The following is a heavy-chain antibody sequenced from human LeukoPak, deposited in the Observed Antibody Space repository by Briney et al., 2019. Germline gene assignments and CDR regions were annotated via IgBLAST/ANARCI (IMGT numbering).Heavy chain of an antibody. Sequence: GGSLRLSCAVSGFTVNSNYMSWVRQAPGKGLEWVSVIYSGGNTYYADSVKGRFTISRDNSKNTLYLQMNSLRAEDTAVYYCARLDYYGSGTYALDSWGQGILVTVSS. J-gene: IGHJ4*02. CDR2: IYSGGNT. CDR3: ARLDYYGSGTYALDS. D-gene: IGHD3-10*01. CDR1: GFTVNSNY. V-gene: IGHV3-66*04.